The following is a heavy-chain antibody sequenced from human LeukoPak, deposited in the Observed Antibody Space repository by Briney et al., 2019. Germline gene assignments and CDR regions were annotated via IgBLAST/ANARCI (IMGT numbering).Heavy chain of an antibody. CDR3: TRVVTVASSERRPGYYYMDV. CDR1: GFTFSSYG. Sequence: GGSLRLSCAASGFTFSSYGMNWVRQAPGKGLEWVSSISSSGSYIYYADSVKGRFTISRDNAKNSLYLQMNSLRAEDTAVYYCTRVVTVASSERRPGYYYMDVWGKGTTVTVSS. CDR2: ISSSGSYI. V-gene: IGHV3-21*01. J-gene: IGHJ6*03. D-gene: IGHD1-1*01.